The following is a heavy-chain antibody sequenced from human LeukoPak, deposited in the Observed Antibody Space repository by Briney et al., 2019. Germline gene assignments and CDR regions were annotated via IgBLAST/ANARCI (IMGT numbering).Heavy chain of an antibody. Sequence: GRSLRLSCAASGFTFSSYGMHWVRQAPGKGLEWVAVIWYDGSNKYYADSVKGRFTISRDNSKNTLYLQMNSLRAEDTAVYYCAKDGGITGTRFDYWGQGTLVTVSS. CDR1: GFTFSSYG. CDR2: IWYDGSNK. V-gene: IGHV3-33*06. D-gene: IGHD1-7*01. J-gene: IGHJ4*02. CDR3: AKDGGITGTRFDY.